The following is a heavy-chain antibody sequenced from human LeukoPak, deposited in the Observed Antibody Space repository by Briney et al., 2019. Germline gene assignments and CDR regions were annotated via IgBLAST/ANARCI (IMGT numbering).Heavy chain of an antibody. CDR1: GDSVSSDSAA. J-gene: IGHJ4*02. CDR2: TDYSSQWYT. D-gene: IGHD1-26*01. Sequence: SQTLSLTCAISGDSVSSDSAAWNWIRQGPSRGLEWLVRTDYSSQWYTDCAGSVPSRIIINPDTSKTQFSLQLNSVTPEDTAVYYCARARSGSYPDYWGKGPLVTVS. V-gene: IGHV6-1*01. CDR3: ARARSGSYPDY.